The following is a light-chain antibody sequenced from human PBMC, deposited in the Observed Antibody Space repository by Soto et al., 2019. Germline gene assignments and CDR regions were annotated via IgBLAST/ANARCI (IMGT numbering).Light chain of an antibody. J-gene: IGKJ1*01. Sequence: EIVLTQSPGTLSLSPGERAILSCRASQSVNNAFLAWYQQKPGQAPRLLMYGASNRATGIPDRFSGSGSGTDFTLTISRLEPEDSAVYCCQQYGTSPWTFGQGTKVDIK. CDR2: GAS. CDR3: QQYGTSPWT. V-gene: IGKV3-20*01. CDR1: QSVNNAF.